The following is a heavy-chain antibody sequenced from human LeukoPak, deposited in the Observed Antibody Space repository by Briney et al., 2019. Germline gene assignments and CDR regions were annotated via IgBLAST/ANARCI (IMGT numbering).Heavy chain of an antibody. J-gene: IGHJ4*02. V-gene: IGHV3-33*01. Sequence: GGSLRLSCAASGFTFSSYGMHWVRQAPGKGLEWVSVIWFDGSNKYSADSVKGRFTISRDNSKNTLYLQMNSLRADDTAMYYCARGELATGGYYFDYWGQGTLVTASS. CDR1: GFTFSSYG. D-gene: IGHD5-12*01. CDR3: ARGELATGGYYFDY. CDR2: IWFDGSNK.